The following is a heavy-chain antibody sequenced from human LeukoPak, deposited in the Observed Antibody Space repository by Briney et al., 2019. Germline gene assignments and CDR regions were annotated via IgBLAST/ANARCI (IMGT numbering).Heavy chain of an antibody. Sequence: GGSLRLSCAASGFTFSSYGMSWVRQAPGKGLEWVANIKQDGSEKYYVDSVKGRFTISRDNAKNSLYLQMNSLRAEDTAVYYCARVPWFGEGYMDVWGKGTTVTVSS. V-gene: IGHV3-7*01. D-gene: IGHD3-10*01. CDR3: ARVPWFGEGYMDV. J-gene: IGHJ6*03. CDR1: GFTFSSYG. CDR2: IKQDGSEK.